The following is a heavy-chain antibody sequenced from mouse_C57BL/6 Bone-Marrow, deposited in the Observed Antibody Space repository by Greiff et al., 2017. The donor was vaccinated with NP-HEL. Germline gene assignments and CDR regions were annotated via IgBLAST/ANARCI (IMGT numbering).Heavy chain of an antibody. CDR2: IGPGSGST. Sequence: LVESGAELVKPGASVKISCKASGYTFTDYYINWVKQRPGQGLEWIGKIGPGSGSTYYNEKFKGKATLTADQSSSTAYMQLSSLTSECSSVYFCARAGDDGYHDYYAMDYWGQGTSVTVSS. J-gene: IGHJ4*01. CDR3: ARAGDDGYHDYYAMDY. CDR1: GYTFTDYY. D-gene: IGHD2-3*01. V-gene: IGHV1-77*01.